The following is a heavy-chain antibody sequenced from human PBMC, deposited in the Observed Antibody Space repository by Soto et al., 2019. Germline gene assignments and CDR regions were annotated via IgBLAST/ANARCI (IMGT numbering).Heavy chain of an antibody. Sequence: SETLSLTCAVSGYSISSGYYWGWIRRPPGKGLEWIGSIYHSGSTYYNPSLKSRVTISVDTSKNQFSLKLSSVTAADTAVYYCAREGGRDYDFWSGYYAQYYFDYWGQGTLVTVSS. CDR3: AREGGRDYDFWSGYYAQYYFDY. J-gene: IGHJ4*02. D-gene: IGHD3-3*01. CDR1: GYSISSGYY. V-gene: IGHV4-38-2*02. CDR2: IYHSGST.